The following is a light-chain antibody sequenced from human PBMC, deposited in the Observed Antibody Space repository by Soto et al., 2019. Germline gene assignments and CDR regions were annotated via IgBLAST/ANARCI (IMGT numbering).Light chain of an antibody. CDR1: QSVRDS. Sequence: ETVMTQSPATLSVSPGERATLSCRASQSVRDSLSWYQQRPGQAPRLLIYGASTRATGIPARFSGSGSGTEFTLTMSSLQSADFAVYFCQQYDTWPRTFGQGTKVEIK. J-gene: IGKJ1*01. CDR3: QQYDTWPRT. CDR2: GAS. V-gene: IGKV3-15*01.